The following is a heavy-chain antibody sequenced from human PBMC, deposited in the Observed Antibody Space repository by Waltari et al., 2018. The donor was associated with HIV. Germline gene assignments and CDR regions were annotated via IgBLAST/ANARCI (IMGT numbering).Heavy chain of an antibody. J-gene: IGHJ4*01. Sequence: QTLLLQSASQVKTPGASVTLSCKVSGDSFTTYFLYWLRPAPGQGFEWLGRINPDSGDTTYSQTFKTRVTMTRDTSSASTYMELTRLTSADTAIYFCARGEDISLTHLPPGFRLEFWGHGTLVTVSS. CDR1: GDSFTTYF. D-gene: IGHD5-12*01. CDR3: ARGEDISLTHLPPGFRLEF. CDR2: INPDSGDT. V-gene: IGHV1-2*06.